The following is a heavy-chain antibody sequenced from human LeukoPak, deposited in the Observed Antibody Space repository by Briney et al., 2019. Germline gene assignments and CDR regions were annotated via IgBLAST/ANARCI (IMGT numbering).Heavy chain of an antibody. V-gene: IGHV3-21*01. CDR1: GFTFSSYN. Sequence: PGGSLRLSCAASGFTFSSYNMNWVRQAPGRGLEWVSSISRTGSYIYYADSVKGRSTISRDNAQNSLYLQMNSLRVEDTAVYYCARVLETDCRGGSCYSGLDYWGQGTLVTVSS. CDR2: ISRTGSYI. J-gene: IGHJ4*02. D-gene: IGHD2-15*01. CDR3: ARVLETDCRGGSCYSGLDY.